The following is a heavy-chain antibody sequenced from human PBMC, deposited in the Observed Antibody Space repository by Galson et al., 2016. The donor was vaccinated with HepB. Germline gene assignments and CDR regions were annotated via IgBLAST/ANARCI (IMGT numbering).Heavy chain of an antibody. CDR1: GGSFSYYN. Sequence: SETPSLTCAVYGGSFSYYNCNWVRQPPGKGLEWIGSIYYSGSAHFNPSLKSRVSMSVDTSKDQFSLKLTSVIAADTAVYFCARQRDNSGYDSSFDFWGQGILVTVSS. CDR2: IYYSGSA. CDR3: ARQRDNSGYDSSFDF. D-gene: IGHD5-12*01. J-gene: IGHJ4*02. V-gene: IGHV4-34*01.